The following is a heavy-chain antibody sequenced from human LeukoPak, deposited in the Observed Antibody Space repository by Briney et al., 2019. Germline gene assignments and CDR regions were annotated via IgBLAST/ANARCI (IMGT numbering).Heavy chain of an antibody. CDR3: ARLESGVLGDRYYYDSTGYYYRGYFDS. D-gene: IGHD3-22*01. CDR1: GGSISSYY. CDR2: IYDSGST. V-gene: IGHV4-59*08. Sequence: PSETLSLTCPVSGGSISSYYWGWIRQSPGKGLEWIGYIYDSGSTKYNPSLKSRVTMSPDMSKNQFSLKLSSVTAADTAVYDCARLESGVLGDRYYYDSTGYYYRGYFDSWGQGTLVTVSS. J-gene: IGHJ4*02.